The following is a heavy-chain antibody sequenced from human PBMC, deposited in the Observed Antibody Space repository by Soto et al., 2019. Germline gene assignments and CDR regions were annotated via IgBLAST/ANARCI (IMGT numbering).Heavy chain of an antibody. CDR3: ARAKSPLRYYYDSSGWFPYFDY. Sequence: QVQLQESGPGLVKPSETLSLTCTVSGGSISSYYWSWIRQPPGKGLEWIGYIYYSGSTNYNPSLKSRVTISVDTSKNQSSLKLSSVTAADTAVYYCARAKSPLRYYYDSSGWFPYFDYWGQGTLVTVSS. V-gene: IGHV4-59*01. J-gene: IGHJ4*02. CDR1: GGSISSYY. D-gene: IGHD3-22*01. CDR2: IYYSGST.